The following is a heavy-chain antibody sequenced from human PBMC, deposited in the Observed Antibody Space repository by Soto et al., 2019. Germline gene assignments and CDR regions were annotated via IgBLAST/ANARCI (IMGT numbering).Heavy chain of an antibody. CDR3: ARADCSRTSWYNHYAYVMAV. V-gene: IGHV1-3*01. CDR1: GYTFTTYS. J-gene: IGHJ6*02. Sequence: APVKASCKDSGYTFTTYSLHWVRQAPGQMLEGMGLIHAGHRNTDHSQKFQGRVTITRDTSASTAYLELGSLRSEDTAVYYCARADCSRTSWYNHYAYVMAVGGQGTVVTVSS. D-gene: IGHD2-2*01. CDR2: IHAGHRNT.